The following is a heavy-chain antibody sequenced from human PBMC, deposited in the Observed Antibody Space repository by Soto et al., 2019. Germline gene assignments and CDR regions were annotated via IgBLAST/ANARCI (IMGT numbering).Heavy chain of an antibody. D-gene: IGHD6-13*01. J-gene: IGHJ4*02. CDR1: GFTFSSYD. CDR3: ARVAYSSSSVRYSSSWPFDY. Sequence: GGSLRLSCAASGFTFSSYDMHWVRQATGKGLEWVSAIGTAGDTYYPGSVKGRFTISRENAKNSLYLQMNSLRAEDTAVYYCARVAYSSSSVRYSSSWPFDYWGQGTLVTVSS. V-gene: IGHV3-13*01. CDR2: IGTAGDT.